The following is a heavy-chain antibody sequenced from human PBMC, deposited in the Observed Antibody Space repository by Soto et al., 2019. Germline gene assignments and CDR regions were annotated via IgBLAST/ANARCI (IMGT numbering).Heavy chain of an antibody. V-gene: IGHV3-13*01. CDR1: GFTFSSYD. J-gene: IGHJ6*02. CDR2: IGTAGDT. Sequence: PGGSLRLSCAASGFTFSSYDMHWVRQATGKGLEWVSAIGTAGDTYYPGSVKGRFTISRENAKNSLYLQMNSLRAGDTAVYYCARFSRGYCSGGSFYPRAYYYYYGMDVRGQGTTVTVAS. CDR3: ARFSRGYCSGGSFYPRAYYYYYGMDV. D-gene: IGHD2-15*01.